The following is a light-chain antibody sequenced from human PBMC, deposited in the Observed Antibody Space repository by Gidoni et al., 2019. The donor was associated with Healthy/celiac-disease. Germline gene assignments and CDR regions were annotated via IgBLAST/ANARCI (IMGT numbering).Light chain of an antibody. CDR2: AAS. V-gene: IGKV1-27*01. CDR1: QGISNY. J-gene: IGKJ1*01. CDR3: QKYNSAPRT. Sequence: DIQMTQSPSSLSASVGDRVTITCRACQGISNYLAWYQQKPGKVPKLLIYAASTLQSGVPSRFSGSGSGTDFTLTISSLQPEGVATYYCQKYNSAPRTFGQGTKVEIK.